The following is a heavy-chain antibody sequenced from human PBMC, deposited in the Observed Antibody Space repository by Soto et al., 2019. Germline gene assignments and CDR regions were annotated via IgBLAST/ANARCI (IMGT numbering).Heavy chain of an antibody. Sequence: EVQLLESGGGLVQPGGSLRLSCAASGFTFSSYAMSWVRQAPGKGLEWVSAISGSGGSTYYADSVKGRFTISRDNSKNTLYLQMNSLRAEDTAVYYCAKARRDLRDGYNFYFDYWGQGTLVTVSS. V-gene: IGHV3-23*01. J-gene: IGHJ4*02. CDR1: GFTFSSYA. CDR3: AKARRDLRDGYNFYFDY. CDR2: ISGSGGST. D-gene: IGHD5-12*01.